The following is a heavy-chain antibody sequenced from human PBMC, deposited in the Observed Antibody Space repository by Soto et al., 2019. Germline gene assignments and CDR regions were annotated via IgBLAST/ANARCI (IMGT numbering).Heavy chain of an antibody. CDR2: ISGNGAST. Sequence: EVQLVESGEGLVQPGGSLRLSCAASGCSFSNYAMHWVRQAPGKGLEYVSAISGNGASTYYADSVKGRFTIFRDNSKNTLYLQMGSLSAEDRAVYYCARGPSTVATWLDYWGQGTLVTVSS. J-gene: IGHJ4*02. CDR3: ARGPSTVATWLDY. CDR1: GCSFSNYA. D-gene: IGHD4-17*01. V-gene: IGHV3-64*02.